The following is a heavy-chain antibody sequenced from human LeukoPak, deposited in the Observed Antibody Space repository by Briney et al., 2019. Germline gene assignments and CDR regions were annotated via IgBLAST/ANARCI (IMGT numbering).Heavy chain of an antibody. V-gene: IGHV3-9*01. D-gene: IGHD6-13*01. Sequence: GGSLRLSCAASGFTFDDYAMHWVRQVPGKGLEWVSGISWNSGTIGYADPVKGRFTISRDNAKKSLYLQMNSLRAEDTAFYYCARIAATGTQDYWGQGILVTVSS. CDR1: GFTFDDYA. CDR2: ISWNSGTI. J-gene: IGHJ4*02. CDR3: ARIAATGTQDY.